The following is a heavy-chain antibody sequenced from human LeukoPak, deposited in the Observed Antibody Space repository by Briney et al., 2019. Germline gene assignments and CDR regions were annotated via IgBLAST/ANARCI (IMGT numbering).Heavy chain of an antibody. V-gene: IGHV3-74*01. CDR2: INSDGSAT. Sequence: PGGSLRLSRAASGFSFSTHWMHWVRQAPGKGLVYVAQINSDGSATAYADSVKGRFTISRGNAKNTLYLEMISLRAEDTAVYYCGSLTVVAKDHWGQGTLVTVSS. J-gene: IGHJ4*02. D-gene: IGHD3-22*01. CDR3: GSLTVVAKDH. CDR1: GFSFSTHW.